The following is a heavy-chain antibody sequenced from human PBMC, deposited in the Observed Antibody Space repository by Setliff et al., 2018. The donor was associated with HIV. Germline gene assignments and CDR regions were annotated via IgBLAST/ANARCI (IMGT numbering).Heavy chain of an antibody. J-gene: IGHJ4*02. Sequence: RASVKVSCKASGYTFTSYYMHWVRQAPGQGLEWMTMIIPSTGNTNYAQKFQGRVTMTGDTSTNTVYMDLSSLGSEDTAVYYCVRERRGGHFDYWGQGTLVTVTS. CDR1: GYTFTSYY. V-gene: IGHV1-46*01. CDR2: IIPSTGNT. CDR3: VRERRGGHFDY.